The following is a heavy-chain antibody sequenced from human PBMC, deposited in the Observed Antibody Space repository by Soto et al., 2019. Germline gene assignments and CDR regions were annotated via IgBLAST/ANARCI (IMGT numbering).Heavy chain of an antibody. CDR2: IWYDGSNK. V-gene: IGHV3-33*01. CDR1: GFTFSSYG. J-gene: IGHJ4*02. Sequence: LRLSCAASGFTFSSYGMHWVRQAPGKGLEWVAVIWYDGSNKYYADSVKGRFTISRDNSKNTLYLQMNSLRAEDTAVYYCARDLTAYCGGDCAWPDYWGQGTLVTVYS. CDR3: ARDLTAYCGGDCAWPDY. D-gene: IGHD2-21*02.